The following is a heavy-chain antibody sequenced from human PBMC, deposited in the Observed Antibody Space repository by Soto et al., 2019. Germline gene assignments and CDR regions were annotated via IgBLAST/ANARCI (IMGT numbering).Heavy chain of an antibody. V-gene: IGHV4-39*01. Sequence: SETLSLTCTVSGGSISSSSYYWGWIRQPPGKGLEWAGTIYYSGSTYYNPSLESRFIISLDTSKNQFSLKLSSVTASDAAVYYCATFRGMTTATTERYFDYWGQGTLVTVSS. CDR2: IYYSGST. J-gene: IGHJ4*02. CDR3: ATFRGMTTATTERYFDY. CDR1: GGSISSSSYY. D-gene: IGHD4-17*01.